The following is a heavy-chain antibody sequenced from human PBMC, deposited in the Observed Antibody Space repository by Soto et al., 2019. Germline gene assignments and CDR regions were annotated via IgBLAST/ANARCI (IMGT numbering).Heavy chain of an antibody. D-gene: IGHD3-9*01. CDR2: IDYRGST. J-gene: IGHJ5*02. V-gene: IGHV4-31*03. Sequence: VQLQESRPGLVKPSQTLSLTCTVSGVSSSGGGYYWSWIRQHPGKGLEWIGYIDYRGSTYYNPSLKSRGTISVDTSKNQVSLKLSSVTAADTAVYYSARESPLNYDILTGYYRGGWFDPWGQGTLVTVSS. CDR1: GVSSSGGGYY. CDR3: ARESPLNYDILTGYYRGGWFDP.